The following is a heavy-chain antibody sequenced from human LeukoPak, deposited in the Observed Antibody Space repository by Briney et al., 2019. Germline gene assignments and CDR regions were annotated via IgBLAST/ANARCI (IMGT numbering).Heavy chain of an antibody. CDR3: ARLHVDDYVWGSPEPIDAFDI. D-gene: IGHD3-16*01. CDR1: GYTFTSNG. V-gene: IGHV1-18*01. J-gene: IGHJ3*02. CDR2: ISAYNGNT. Sequence: GASVKVSCKASGYTFTSNGISRVRQAPGQGLEWMGWISAYNGNTNYAQNLQGRVTMTTDTSTSTAYMALKSLRSEDTAVYYCARLHVDDYVWGSPEPIDAFDIWGQGTMVTVSS.